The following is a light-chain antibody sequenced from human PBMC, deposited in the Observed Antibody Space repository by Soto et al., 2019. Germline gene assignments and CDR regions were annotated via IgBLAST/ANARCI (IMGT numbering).Light chain of an antibody. J-gene: IGKJ1*01. CDR2: AAS. CDR3: QQGYSTPRT. Sequence: DIQMTQSPSSLSASVGDRVTITCRASQSISSYLNWYQQKPGKAPKLLIYAASSLQSGVPSRFSGSGSGTDFTRTISHLQPEDFATYYLQQGYSTPRTFGQGTKVEIK. CDR1: QSISSY. V-gene: IGKV1-39*01.